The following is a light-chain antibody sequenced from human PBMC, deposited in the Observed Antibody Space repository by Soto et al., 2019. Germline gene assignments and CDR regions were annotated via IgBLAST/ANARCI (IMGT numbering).Light chain of an antibody. CDR2: TAR. CDR1: QGISYS. Sequence: IQMTQSPSSVSASVGDRVTITCRACQGISYSLAWYQQKPGRAPKLLIHTARGLLSGVPSRFSGSGSGTYFTLTITSLQPEDFATYYCPQGQSFPLSFGRGNKVEIK. J-gene: IGKJ2*01. CDR3: PQGQSFPLS. V-gene: IGKV1-12*01.